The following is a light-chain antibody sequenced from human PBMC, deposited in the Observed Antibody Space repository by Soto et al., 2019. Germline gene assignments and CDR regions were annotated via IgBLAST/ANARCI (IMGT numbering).Light chain of an antibody. J-gene: IGKJ1*01. V-gene: IGKV1-5*01. Sequence: DIQMTQSPSSLSASVGARVTMTCRASQSVSKWLAWYQQKPGKAPKLLIYDASTLEDGVPSRFSGSGSGTEFTLTISSLHTDDYATYYCQQYTSYWTFGQGTKVDI. CDR3: QQYTSYWT. CDR1: QSVSKW. CDR2: DAS.